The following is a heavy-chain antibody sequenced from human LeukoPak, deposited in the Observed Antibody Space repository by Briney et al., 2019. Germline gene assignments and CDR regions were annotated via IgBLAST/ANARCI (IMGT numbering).Heavy chain of an antibody. Sequence: PGGSLRLSCAASGFTFSSYAMSWVRQAPGKGLEWVSGITGSGGSTYYADSVKGRFTISRDNSKNTLYLQMNSLRAEDTAVYYCVKEASKTIGIYTADYWGQGTLVTVSS. V-gene: IGHV3-23*01. CDR1: GFTFSSYA. CDR3: VKEASKTIGIYTADY. D-gene: IGHD3-16*01. J-gene: IGHJ4*02. CDR2: ITGSGGST.